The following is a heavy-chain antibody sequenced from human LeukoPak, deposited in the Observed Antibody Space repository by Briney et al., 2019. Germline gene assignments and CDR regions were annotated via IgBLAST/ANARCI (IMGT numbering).Heavy chain of an antibody. V-gene: IGHV3-30*18. J-gene: IGHJ4*02. Sequence: PGGSLRLSCAASGFTFSSFNMHWVRQAPGKGLEWVAIISYDGSNKYYADSVKGRFTISRDNSENTLYLQMNSLGAEDTAVYYCAKNKLLQLEYYFDFWGQGTLVTVSS. CDR1: GFTFSSFN. CDR2: ISYDGSNK. CDR3: AKNKLLQLEYYFDF. D-gene: IGHD1-1*01.